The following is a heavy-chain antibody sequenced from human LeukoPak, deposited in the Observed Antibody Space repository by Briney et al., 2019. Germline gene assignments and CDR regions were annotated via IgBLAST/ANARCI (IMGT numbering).Heavy chain of an antibody. J-gene: IGHJ4*02. CDR3: ARVFDPDYVDY. CDR2: ISAYNGNA. CDR1: GYTFTSYG. V-gene: IGHV1-18*01. Sequence: GASVKVSCKASGYTFTSYGISWVRQAPGQGLEWMGWISAYNGNANYAQKLQGRVTMTTDASTSTAYMELRSLRPDDTAVYYCARVFDPDYVDYWGQGTLVTVSS.